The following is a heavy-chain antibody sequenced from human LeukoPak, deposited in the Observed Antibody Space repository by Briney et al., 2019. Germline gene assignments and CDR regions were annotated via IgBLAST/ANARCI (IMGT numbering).Heavy chain of an antibody. CDR3: ARDISRGYSGYGHFDY. D-gene: IGHD5-12*01. Sequence: ASVKVSCKTSGYSFSNYGISWVRQAPGQGLEWMGWINGYNGNTDYGQNFQGRITTTTDTSTSTAYIELSSLRSDDTAIFYCARDISRGYSGYGHFDYWGQGTLVTVSS. CDR2: INGYNGNT. V-gene: IGHV1-18*01. CDR1: GYSFSNYG. J-gene: IGHJ4*02.